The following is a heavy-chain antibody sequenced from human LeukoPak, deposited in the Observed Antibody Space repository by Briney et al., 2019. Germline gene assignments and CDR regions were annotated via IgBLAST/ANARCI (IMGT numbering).Heavy chain of an antibody. V-gene: IGHV3-23*01. CDR2: ISGSGGST. CDR3: ARRAGAYSHPYDY. Sequence: GGSLRLSCAAPGFSFSNYAMSWVRQAPGKGLDWVSAISGSGGSTYYADSVKGRFTISRDNSKNTLYLQMNSLRAEDTAVYYCARRAGAYSHPYDYWGQGTLVTVSS. J-gene: IGHJ4*02. CDR1: GFSFSNYA. D-gene: IGHD4/OR15-4a*01.